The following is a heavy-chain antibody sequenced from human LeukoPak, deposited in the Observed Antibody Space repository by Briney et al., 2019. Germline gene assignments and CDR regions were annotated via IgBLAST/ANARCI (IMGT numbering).Heavy chain of an antibody. Sequence: ASVNLSFTASGYTFTVYYMHWVRQAPGQGLEWMGWINPNSGGTNYAQNFQDRVTMTRDTSISTVFMELSRLRSDDTAVYYCAREPQVTGYYRRVGMDVWGQGTTVTVSS. CDR2: INPNSGGT. CDR1: GYTFTVYY. V-gene: IGHV1-2*02. J-gene: IGHJ6*02. CDR3: AREPQVTGYYRRVGMDV. D-gene: IGHD3-9*01.